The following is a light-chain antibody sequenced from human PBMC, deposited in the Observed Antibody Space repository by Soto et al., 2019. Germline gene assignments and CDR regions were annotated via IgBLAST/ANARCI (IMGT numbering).Light chain of an antibody. CDR3: CSYSGSSFYV. J-gene: IGLJ1*01. V-gene: IGLV2-23*01. Sequence: QSVLTQPASVSGSPGQSITISCTGTSSDVGSYKLVSWYQQHPGKAPKLMIYEGSKRPSGVSNRFSVSKSGNTASLTISGRQSEDEADYYCCSYSGSSFYVVGTGTKVTVL. CDR1: SSDVGSYKL. CDR2: EGS.